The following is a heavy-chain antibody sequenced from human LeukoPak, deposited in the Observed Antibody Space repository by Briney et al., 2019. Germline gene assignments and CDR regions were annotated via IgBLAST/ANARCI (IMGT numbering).Heavy chain of an antibody. J-gene: IGHJ4*02. CDR1: GFTFSSYS. CDR2: ISSSSNYI. CDR3: ARGEGDSGGNFVGDY. Sequence: PGGSLRLSCAASGFTFSSYSMNWVRQAPGKGLEWVSSISSSSNYIYYADSVKGRFTLSRDNAKNSLWLQMNSLRAGDTAVYYCARGEGDSGGNFVGDYWGQGTLVTVSS. V-gene: IGHV3-21*01. D-gene: IGHD4-23*01.